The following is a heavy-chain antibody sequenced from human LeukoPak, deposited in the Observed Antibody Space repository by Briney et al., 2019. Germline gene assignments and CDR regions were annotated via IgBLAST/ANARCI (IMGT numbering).Heavy chain of an antibody. V-gene: IGHV4-59*01. CDR3: AGTYYYDSRVEDY. J-gene: IGHJ4*02. CDR2: IYYSGST. Sequence: PSETLSLTCTVSGGSISSYYWSWIRQPPGKGLEWIGYIYYSGSTNYNPSLKSRVTISVDTSKNQFSLKLSSVTAADTAVYYCAGTYYYDSRVEDYWGQGTLVTVSS. CDR1: GGSISSYY. D-gene: IGHD3-22*01.